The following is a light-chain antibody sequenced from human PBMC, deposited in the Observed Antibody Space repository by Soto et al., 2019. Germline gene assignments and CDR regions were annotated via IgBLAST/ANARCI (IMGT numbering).Light chain of an antibody. CDR3: QQYYSTLIS. CDR1: QSVFYNSYNRSY. V-gene: IGKV4-1*01. J-gene: IGKJ5*01. Sequence: DIALTQSPDSLSLSLGERATINCKSSQSVFYNSYNRSYLAWYQVKPGRPPKLLFSWASTRESGVPDRFSGRGSGTDFTLTISSLQAEDVAVYYCQQYYSTLISFGQGTRLEI. CDR2: WAS.